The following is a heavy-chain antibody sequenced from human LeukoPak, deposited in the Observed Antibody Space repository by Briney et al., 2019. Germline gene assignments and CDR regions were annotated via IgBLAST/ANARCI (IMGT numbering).Heavy chain of an antibody. D-gene: IGHD6-19*01. Sequence: PSETLSLTCTVSGGSISSSNYYWGWIRQPPGKGLEWIGTYHYTGNTYYNPSIQSRVTISVDTSKNQFSLKLSSVTAADTAVYYCARLGDDNGGWYYFDYWGQGTLVTVAS. CDR1: GGSISSSNYY. CDR3: ARLGDDNGGWYYFDY. V-gene: IGHV4-39*01. J-gene: IGHJ4*02. CDR2: YHYTGNT.